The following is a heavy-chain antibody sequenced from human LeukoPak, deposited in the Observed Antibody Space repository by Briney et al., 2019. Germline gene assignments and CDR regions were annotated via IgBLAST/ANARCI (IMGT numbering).Heavy chain of an antibody. CDR2: IYTSGST. V-gene: IGHV4-4*07. Sequence: SETLSLTCTVSGGSISSYYWSWIRQPAGKGLEWIGRIYTSGSTNYSPSLKSRVTMSVDTSKNQFSLKLSSVTAADTAVYYCASGGWSSSSHLFDYWGQGTLVTVSS. CDR3: ASGGWSSSSHLFDY. J-gene: IGHJ4*02. D-gene: IGHD6-6*01. CDR1: GGSISSYY.